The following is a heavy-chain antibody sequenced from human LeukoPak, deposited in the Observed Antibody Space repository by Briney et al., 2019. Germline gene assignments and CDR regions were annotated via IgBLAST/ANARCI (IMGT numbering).Heavy chain of an antibody. CDR2: INPNSGGT. D-gene: IGHD3-22*01. CDR3: ARDGYYYDSSGYYAE. V-gene: IGHV1-2*02. J-gene: IGHJ4*02. Sequence: ASVKVSCKASGYTFTGYYMHWVRQAPGQGLEWMGWINPNSGGTNYAQKFQGRVTMTRDTSNSTAYMELSRLRSDDTAVYYCARDGYYYDSSGYYAEWGQGTLVTVSS. CDR1: GYTFTGYY.